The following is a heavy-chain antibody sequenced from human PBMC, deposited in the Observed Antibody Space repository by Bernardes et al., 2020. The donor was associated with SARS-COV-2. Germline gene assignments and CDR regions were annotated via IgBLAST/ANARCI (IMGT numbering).Heavy chain of an antibody. J-gene: IGHJ5*02. CDR3: ARDSGTGWFDP. V-gene: IGHV1-18*01. CDR1: GYNFSTYG. CDR2: ISDYNGKT. Sequence: ASVKVSCKASGYNFSTYGIAWVRQAPGQGLEWMGWISDYNGKTIYDQAFQDRVTMTTDTSTTTAFMELRSLRSDDTAVYYCARDSGTGWFDPWGQGTLVTVSS. D-gene: IGHD3-10*01.